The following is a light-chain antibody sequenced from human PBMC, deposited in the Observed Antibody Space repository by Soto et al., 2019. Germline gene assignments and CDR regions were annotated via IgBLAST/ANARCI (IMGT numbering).Light chain of an antibody. Sequence: EIVLTKSLGTLSLSPGERATLSCSPSQSVSNKYLAWYQQKPGPAPRLLIYGASSRATGIPDRFSGSGSGTDFTLTISRLEHEDFTVYYCQQYGSSFTWTFGQGTKGDIK. J-gene: IGKJ1*01. CDR3: QQYGSSFTWT. CDR1: QSVSNKY. CDR2: GAS. V-gene: IGKV3-20*01.